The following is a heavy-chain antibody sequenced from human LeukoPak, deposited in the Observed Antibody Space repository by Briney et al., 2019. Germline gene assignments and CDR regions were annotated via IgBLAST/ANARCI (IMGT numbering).Heavy chain of an antibody. V-gene: IGHV3-23*01. Sequence: GGSLRLSCAVSGITLSNYGMSWVRQAPGKGLEWVAGISGSGGATNYADSVKGRFTISRDNAKNTLYLQMNSLRAEDTAVYFCAKRGVVIRVILVGFHKEAYYFDSWGQGALVAVSS. CDR2: ISGSGGAT. CDR3: AKRGVVIRVILVGFHKEAYYFDS. J-gene: IGHJ4*02. CDR1: GITLSNYG. D-gene: IGHD3-10*01.